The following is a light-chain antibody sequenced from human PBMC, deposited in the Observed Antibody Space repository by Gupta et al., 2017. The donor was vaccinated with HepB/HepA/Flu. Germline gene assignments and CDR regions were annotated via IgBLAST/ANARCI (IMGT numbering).Light chain of an antibody. CDR1: QDISKY. CDR3: QQYLSLLT. Sequence: SSLSASVGDRVTITCQASQDISKYLNWYQQKPGKAPKLLIYEASKLETGVPSRFSGSGSGTDFTFTISSLQPADFATYYCQQYLSLLTFGGGTRVDLK. J-gene: IGKJ4*01. CDR2: EAS. V-gene: IGKV1-33*01.